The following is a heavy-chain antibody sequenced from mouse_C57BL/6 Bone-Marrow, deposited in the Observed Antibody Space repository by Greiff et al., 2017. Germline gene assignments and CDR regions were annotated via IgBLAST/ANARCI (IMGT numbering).Heavy chain of an antibody. CDR3: ASIYYDYDVRFAY. CDR2: IYPGSGST. V-gene: IGHV1-55*01. Sequence: VQLQQPGAELVKPGASVKMSCKASGYTFTSYWITWVKQRPGQGLEWIGDIYPGSGSTNYNEKFKSKATLTVDTSSSTAYMQLSSLTSEDSAVYYCASIYYDYDVRFAYWGQGTLVTVSA. J-gene: IGHJ3*01. D-gene: IGHD2-4*01. CDR1: GYTFTSYW.